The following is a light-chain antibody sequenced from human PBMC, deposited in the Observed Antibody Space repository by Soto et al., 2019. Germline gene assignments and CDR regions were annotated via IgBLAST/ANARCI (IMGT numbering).Light chain of an antibody. Sequence: DIQMTQSPSSVSASVGDRVTITCRASQGISSWIAWYQQKPGKAPKLLIYAASSLESGVPSRFSGSGSGTDFTLTINSLQPEDFATYYCQQANSFPLTFGGGTKVEIK. J-gene: IGKJ4*01. CDR3: QQANSFPLT. CDR1: QGISSW. CDR2: AAS. V-gene: IGKV1D-12*01.